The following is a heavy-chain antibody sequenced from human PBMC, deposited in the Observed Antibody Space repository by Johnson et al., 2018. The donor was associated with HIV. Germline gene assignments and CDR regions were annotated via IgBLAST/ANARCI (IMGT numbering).Heavy chain of an antibody. J-gene: IGHJ3*02. CDR3: AREGGDGLLEWLYTFDI. D-gene: IGHD3-3*01. CDR2: ISYDGSIK. V-gene: IGHV3-30*03. CDR1: GFTFSSYW. Sequence: QMQLVESGGGVVQPGRSLRLSCAASGFTFSSYWMSWVRQAPGKGLEWVAVISYDGSIKYYGDSVKGRFTISRDNSKNTLYLQMNSLRVEDTAMYYCAREGGDGLLEWLYTFDIWGQGTMVTVSS.